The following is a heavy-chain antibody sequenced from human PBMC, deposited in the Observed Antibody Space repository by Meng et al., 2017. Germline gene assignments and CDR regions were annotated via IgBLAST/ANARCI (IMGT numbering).Heavy chain of an antibody. D-gene: IGHD6-13*01. CDR2: ISPDGTST. CDR1: GFTVNDYW. CDR3: GRGGEKQQLGCDY. V-gene: IGHV3-74*01. J-gene: IGHJ4*02. Sequence: VQLVEAGGGLVRPGGALRLSCAASGFTVNDYWVHWVRQAPGKGLVWVSRISPDGTSTDYADSVKGRFSIFRDNARNTLYLQMNDLRVEETAVYYCGRGGEKQQLGCDYWGQGTLVTVSS.